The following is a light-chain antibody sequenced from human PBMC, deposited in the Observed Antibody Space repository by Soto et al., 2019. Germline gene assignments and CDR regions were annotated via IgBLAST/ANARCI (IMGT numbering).Light chain of an antibody. J-gene: IGKJ1*01. V-gene: IGKV1-12*01. CDR1: QGIDNW. CDR3: RQKYSKTPWT. Sequence: DIQMTQSPSTVSASVGERVTLSCRASQGIDNWLAWYQQKPGKAPKLLIYVASNLERGVPSRFSGGGSGTTVTLTITGLQAEDFAAYYCRQKYSKTPWTFGQGTKVDI. CDR2: VAS.